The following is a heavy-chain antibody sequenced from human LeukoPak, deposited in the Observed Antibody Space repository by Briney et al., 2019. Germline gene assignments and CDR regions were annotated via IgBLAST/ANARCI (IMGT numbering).Heavy chain of an antibody. CDR3: ARDGRVYSSGWYFDY. Sequence: GGSLRLSCVASGFTFSSYGMHWVRQAPGKGLEWVAVISYDGSNKYYADSVKGRFTISRDNSKNTLYLQMNSLRAEDTAVYYCARDGRVYSSGWYFDYWGQGTLVTVSS. V-gene: IGHV3-30*03. CDR2: ISYDGSNK. D-gene: IGHD6-19*01. CDR1: GFTFSSYG. J-gene: IGHJ4*02.